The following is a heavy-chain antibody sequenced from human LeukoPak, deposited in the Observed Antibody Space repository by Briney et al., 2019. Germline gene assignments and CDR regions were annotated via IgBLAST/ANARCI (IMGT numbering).Heavy chain of an antibody. CDR2: INHSGIT. Sequence: SETLSLTCTVSSYSISSGYYWGWIRQSPGKGLEWIASINHSGITYYNPSLRSRVTISVDTSKNQFSLKLTSVTAADTAVYYCGRDRPTGYYDYWGQGILVTVSS. CDR3: GRDRPTGYYDY. D-gene: IGHD3-9*01. J-gene: IGHJ4*02. CDR1: SYSISSGYY. V-gene: IGHV4-38-2*02.